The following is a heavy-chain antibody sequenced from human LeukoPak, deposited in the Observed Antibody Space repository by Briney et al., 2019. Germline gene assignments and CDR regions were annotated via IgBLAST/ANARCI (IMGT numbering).Heavy chain of an antibody. J-gene: IGHJ4*02. CDR3: ARLDRITGKTE. D-gene: IGHD1-20*01. CDR2: IYTSGST. CDR1: GGSISSYY. Sequence: SSETLSLTCNVSGGSISSYYWSWIRQPAGKGLEWIGRIYTSGSTNYSPSLKSRVTISVDTSKNQFSLKLSSVTAADTAVYYCARLDRITGKTEWGQGTLVTVSS. V-gene: IGHV4-4*07.